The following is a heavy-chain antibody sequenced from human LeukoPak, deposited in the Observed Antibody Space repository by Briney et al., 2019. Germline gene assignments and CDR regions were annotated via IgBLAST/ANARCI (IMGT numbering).Heavy chain of an antibody. CDR1: GFTFSDFG. Sequence: PGESLRLSCGASGFTFSDFGMHWVRQAPGKGLEWVAFIRHNGSEKYYADSVRGRFTISRDNSKNTVYLQMNSLRTEDTSVYYCAKERSASGGSCFLCFDDWGQGTLVIVSS. CDR3: AKERSASGGSCFLCFDD. D-gene: IGHD2-15*01. J-gene: IGHJ4*02. CDR2: IRHNGSEK. V-gene: IGHV3-30*02.